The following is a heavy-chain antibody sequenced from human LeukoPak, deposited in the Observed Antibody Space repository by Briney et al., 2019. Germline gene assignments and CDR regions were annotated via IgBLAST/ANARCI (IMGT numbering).Heavy chain of an antibody. Sequence: PSETLSLTCTVSGDSITSRTSCWSWIRQSPTNGLQWITCMYHTGGTFYSPSLRSRVVISLDASKNQLSLKLNSVTAADTAVYYCARHVAVAAKYDYWGQGIPVIVSS. D-gene: IGHD6-19*01. CDR3: ARHVAVAAKYDY. V-gene: IGHV4-39*01. CDR1: GDSITSRTSC. J-gene: IGHJ4*02. CDR2: MYHTGGT.